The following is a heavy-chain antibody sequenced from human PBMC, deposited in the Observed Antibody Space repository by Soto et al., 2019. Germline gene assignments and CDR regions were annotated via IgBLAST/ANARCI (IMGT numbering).Heavy chain of an antibody. Sequence: QVQLVQSGAEVKKPGDSVKVSCKAPRYIFTAYFMHWVRQAPGQGLEWLGWINPNNGATHYGLSFQGRVPMTRDTSISPAYMELSSLRSEDTAVYYCASPAPGARFDPWGQGTLVIVSS. V-gene: IGHV1-2*02. CDR1: RYIFTAYF. CDR2: INPNNGAT. CDR3: ASPAPGARFDP. J-gene: IGHJ5*02.